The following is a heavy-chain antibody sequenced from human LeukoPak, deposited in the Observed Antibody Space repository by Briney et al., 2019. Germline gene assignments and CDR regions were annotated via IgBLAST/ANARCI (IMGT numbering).Heavy chain of an antibody. J-gene: IGHJ6*02. V-gene: IGHV3-33*01. CDR2: IWYDGSNE. CDR1: GFSFSSYG. CDR3: AREYSDYGYYYNMEV. Sequence: GGSLRLSCAASGFSFSSYGMHTVRQAPGKGLECVAGIWYDGSNEDYADSVKGRFTISRDNSNNTLYLQMNSLRAEDTAVYYCAREYSDYGYYYNMEVWGQGTTVTVSS. D-gene: IGHD5-12*01.